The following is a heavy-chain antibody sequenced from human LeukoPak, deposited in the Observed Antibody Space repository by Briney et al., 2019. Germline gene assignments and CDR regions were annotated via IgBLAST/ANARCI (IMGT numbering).Heavy chain of an antibody. V-gene: IGHV3-23*01. CDR2: VSGSGGST. D-gene: IGHD1-26*01. CDR3: AKVGATQDF. Sequence: GGSLRLSCAASGFTFSSYAMSWVRQTPGKGVQWVSAVSGSGGSTYYADSVKGRFTISRDNSQNTLYLQMNSLRAEDTAVYYCAKVGATQDFWGQGTLVTVSS. CDR1: GFTFSSYA. J-gene: IGHJ4*02.